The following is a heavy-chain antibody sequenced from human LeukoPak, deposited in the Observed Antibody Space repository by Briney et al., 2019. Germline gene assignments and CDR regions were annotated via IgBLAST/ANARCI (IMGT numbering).Heavy chain of an antibody. Sequence: SETLSLTCTVSGGSISSYYWSWIRQPPGKGLEWIGEINHSGSTNYNPSHRSRVTISVDTSKNQFSLKLSSVTAADTAVYYCARGAWYFDLWGRGTLVTVSS. V-gene: IGHV4-34*01. CDR2: INHSGST. CDR3: ARGAWYFDL. CDR1: GGSISSYY. J-gene: IGHJ2*01.